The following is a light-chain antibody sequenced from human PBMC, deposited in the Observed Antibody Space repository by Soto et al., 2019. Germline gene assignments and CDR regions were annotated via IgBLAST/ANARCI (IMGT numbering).Light chain of an antibody. CDR2: DAS. CDR3: QQNVSSRT. Sequence: EIVLTHSPGTLSLSPWERATLSCRASQSVSSSYLAWYQQKPGLAPILLFGDASSRAAGIPELFSGSGAGTVFTLTISRLEPEYFAVYYCQQNVSSRTFGQGTKVDIK. J-gene: IGKJ1*01. V-gene: IGKV3D-20*01. CDR1: QSVSSSY.